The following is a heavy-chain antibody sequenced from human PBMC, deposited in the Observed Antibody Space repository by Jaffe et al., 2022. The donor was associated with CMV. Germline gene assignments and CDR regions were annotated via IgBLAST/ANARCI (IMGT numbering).Heavy chain of an antibody. V-gene: IGHV3-7*01. CDR2: IKQDGSEK. Sequence: EVQLVESGGGLVQPGGSLRLSCAASGFTFSSYWMSWVRQAPGKGLEWVANIKQDGSEKYYVDSVKGRFTISRDNAKNSLYLQMNSLRAEDTAVYYCARIYYGSGRDWRWNWFDPWGQGTLVTVSS. CDR1: GFTFSSYW. J-gene: IGHJ5*02. D-gene: IGHD3-10*01. CDR3: ARIYYGSGRDWRWNWFDP.